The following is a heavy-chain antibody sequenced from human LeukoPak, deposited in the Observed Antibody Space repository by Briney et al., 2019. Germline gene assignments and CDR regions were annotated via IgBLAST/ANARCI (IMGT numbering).Heavy chain of an antibody. CDR2: IYPGDSDT. V-gene: IGHV5-51*01. J-gene: IGHJ4*02. D-gene: IGHD4-17*01. CDR1: GYSFTSYW. Sequence: GESLKISCKGSGYSFTSYWIGWVRQMPGKGLEWMGIIYPGDSDTRYSPSFQGQVTISADKSISTAYLQWSSLKASGTAMYYCARGLTPRRHDYGDHTIDYWGQGTLVTVSS. CDR3: ARGLTPRRHDYGDHTIDY.